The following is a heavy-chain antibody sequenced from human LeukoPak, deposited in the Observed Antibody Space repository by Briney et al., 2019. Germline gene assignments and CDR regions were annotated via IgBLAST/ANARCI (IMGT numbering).Heavy chain of an antibody. V-gene: IGHV3-15*07. Sequence: GGSLRLSCAVSGCPFSDAWMNWVRQVPGRGLEWVGLIKSKTNGGTTDYTTPVKGRFTISRDDSKNTLYLQMNSLKIEDTAVYYCVRELSGSFDYWGQGTLVTVSS. CDR1: GCPFSDAW. D-gene: IGHD3-10*01. J-gene: IGHJ4*02. CDR3: VRELSGSFDY. CDR2: IKSKTNGGTT.